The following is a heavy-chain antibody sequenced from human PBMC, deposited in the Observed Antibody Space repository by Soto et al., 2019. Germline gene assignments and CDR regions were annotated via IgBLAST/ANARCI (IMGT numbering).Heavy chain of an antibody. J-gene: IGHJ6*02. D-gene: IGHD6-19*01. CDR3: AKGAVAGTPTSYYYYGMDV. CDR2: IIPIFGKV. CDR1: GGTFRTYA. Sequence: QVQLLQSGAEVKKPGSSVRVSCEASGGTFRTYAISWVRQAPGQGLEWMGEIIPIFGKVNYAQKFQGRVTITADESPTTVYMDLRSLTSEDTAVYYCAKGAVAGTPTSYYYYGMDVWGQGTTVTVS. V-gene: IGHV1-69*12.